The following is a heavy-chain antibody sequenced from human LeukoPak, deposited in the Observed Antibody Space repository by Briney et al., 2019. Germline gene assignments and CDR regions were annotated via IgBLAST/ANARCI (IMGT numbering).Heavy chain of an antibody. CDR3: ARGLYNGMDV. CDR1: GFTFSGYW. CDR2: INSDGYSI. V-gene: IGHV3-74*01. Sequence: GGSLRLSCAASGFTFSGYWVHWVRQTPGKGLVWVSRINSDGYSITYADSVKGRFTISRDNARNTLYLQMNSLRAEDTAVYFCARGLYNGMDVWGQGTTVTVSS. J-gene: IGHJ6*02.